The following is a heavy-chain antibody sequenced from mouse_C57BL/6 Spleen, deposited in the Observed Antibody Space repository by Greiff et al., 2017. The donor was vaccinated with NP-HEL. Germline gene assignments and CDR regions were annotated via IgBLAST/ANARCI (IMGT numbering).Heavy chain of an antibody. CDR2: INPSSGYT. CDR3: ARGEGITTVVAFDY. CDR1: GYTFTSYT. V-gene: IGHV1-4*01. J-gene: IGHJ2*01. Sequence: VQLQESGAELARPGASVKMSCKASGYTFTSYTMHWVKQRPGQGLEWIGYINPSSGYTKYNQKFKDKATLTADKSSSTAYMQLSSLTSEDSAVYYCARGEGITTVVAFDYWGQGTTLTVSS. D-gene: IGHD1-1*01.